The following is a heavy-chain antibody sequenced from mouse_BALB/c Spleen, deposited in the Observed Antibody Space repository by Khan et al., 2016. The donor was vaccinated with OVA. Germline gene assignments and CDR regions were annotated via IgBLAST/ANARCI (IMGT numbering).Heavy chain of an antibody. J-gene: IGHJ3*01. D-gene: IGHD1-2*01. Sequence: EVELVESGGGLVQPGGSRKLSCAASGFTFSDYGMAWVRQAPGKGPEWVAFISDLAYTFYYADTVTGRFPLSRANAKNTLYLELSSLRSGDTASYDCARGGGTAPFAYWGQGTLVTVSA. CDR3: ARGGGTAPFAY. V-gene: IGHV5-15*02. CDR2: ISDLAYTF. CDR1: GFTFSDYG.